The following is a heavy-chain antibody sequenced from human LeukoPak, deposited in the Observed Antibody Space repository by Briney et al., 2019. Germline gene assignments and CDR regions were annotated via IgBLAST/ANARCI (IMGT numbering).Heavy chain of an antibody. D-gene: IGHD3-10*01. J-gene: IGHJ4*02. Sequence: PGRSLRLSCAASGFTFSSYGMHWVRQAPGKGLGWVAVISYDGSNKYYADSVKGRFTISRDNSKNTLYLQMNSLRAEDTAVYYCAKSESFYGSGSHDYWGQGTLVTASS. CDR1: GFTFSSYG. CDR3: AKSESFYGSGSHDY. CDR2: ISYDGSNK. V-gene: IGHV3-30*18.